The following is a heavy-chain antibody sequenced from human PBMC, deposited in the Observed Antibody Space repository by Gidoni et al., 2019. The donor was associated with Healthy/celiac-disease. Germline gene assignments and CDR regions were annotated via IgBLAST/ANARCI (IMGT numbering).Heavy chain of an antibody. D-gene: IGHD2-15*01. J-gene: IGHJ3*02. V-gene: IGHV3-23*01. CDR2: ISGSGGST. CDR1: GFTFSRYA. Sequence: EVQLLESGGGLVQPGGSLRLSCAASGFTFSRYAMSWVRQAPGKGLEWVSAISGSGGSTYYADSVKGRFTISRDNSKNTLYLQMNSLRAEDTAVYYCAKLGCSGGSCYYDAFDIWGQGTMVTVSS. CDR3: AKLGCSGGSCYYDAFDI.